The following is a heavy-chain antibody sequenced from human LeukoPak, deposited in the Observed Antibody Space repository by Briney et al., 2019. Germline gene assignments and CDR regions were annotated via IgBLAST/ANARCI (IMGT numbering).Heavy chain of an antibody. V-gene: IGHV3-53*01. D-gene: IGHD6-19*01. Sequence: GGSLRLSCATSGFTVSGNYMSWVRQAPGKGLEWVSVIYDSGTTYYADSVKGRFLIFRDTSKNTVDLQMNSLRVEDTAVYYCAGRRSSGWYAYWGQGTLVTVSS. J-gene: IGHJ4*02. CDR2: IYDSGTT. CDR3: AGRRSSGWYAY. CDR1: GFTVSGNY.